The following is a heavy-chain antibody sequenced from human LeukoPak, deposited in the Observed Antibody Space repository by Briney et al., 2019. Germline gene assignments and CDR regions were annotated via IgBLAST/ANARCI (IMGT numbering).Heavy chain of an antibody. J-gene: IGHJ5*02. CDR2: IYTSGST. CDR1: GGSISSGSYY. Sequence: SQTLSLTCTVSGGSISSGSYYWSWIRQPAGKGLEWIGRIYTSGSTNYNPSLKSRVTISIDTSKNQFSLMLSSVSAAGTAVYYCACKHTSGWVNWFDPWGQATLVTVPS. CDR3: ACKHTSGWVNWFDP. D-gene: IGHD6-19*01. V-gene: IGHV4-61*02.